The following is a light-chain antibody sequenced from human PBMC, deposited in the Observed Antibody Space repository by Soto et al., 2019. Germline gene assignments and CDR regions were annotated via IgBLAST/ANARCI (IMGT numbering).Light chain of an antibody. Sequence: QSVLTQPPSASGTPGQRVTISCSGSSSNIGSNSVYWYHHLPGTAPKLLIYNNDQRPSGVPDRISGSKSDTSASLAVSGLRSGDEADYYCASWDDSLTGLVFGGGTKLTVL. V-gene: IGLV1-47*02. CDR2: NND. CDR3: ASWDDSLTGLV. CDR1: SSNIGSNS. J-gene: IGLJ2*01.